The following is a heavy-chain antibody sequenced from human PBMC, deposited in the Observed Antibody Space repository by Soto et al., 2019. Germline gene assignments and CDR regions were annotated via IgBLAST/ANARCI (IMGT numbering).Heavy chain of an antibody. V-gene: IGHV1-8*01. CDR2: MNPNSGNT. Sequence: GASVKVSCKASGYTFTSYDINWVRQATGQGLEWMGWMNPNSGNTGYAQKFQGRVTMTRNTSISTAYMELSSLRSEDTAVYYCARVRTQYYDILTGYYDRYYYYYYGMDVWGQGTTVTVSS. CDR3: ARVRTQYYDILTGYYDRYYYYYYGMDV. CDR1: GYTFTSYD. D-gene: IGHD3-9*01. J-gene: IGHJ6*02.